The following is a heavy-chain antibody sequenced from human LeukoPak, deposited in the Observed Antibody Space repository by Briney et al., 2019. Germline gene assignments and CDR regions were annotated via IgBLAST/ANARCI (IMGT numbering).Heavy chain of an antibody. Sequence: GGSLRLSCAASGFTFSSYAMSWVRQAPGKGPEWVANIKQDGSEKYYVDSVKGRFTISRDNAKNSLYLQMNSLRAEDTAVYYCARDAAGIAAAGSLNWFDPWGQGTLVTVSS. CDR3: ARDAAGIAAAGSLNWFDP. D-gene: IGHD6-13*01. CDR2: IKQDGSEK. CDR1: GFTFSSYA. J-gene: IGHJ5*02. V-gene: IGHV3-7*01.